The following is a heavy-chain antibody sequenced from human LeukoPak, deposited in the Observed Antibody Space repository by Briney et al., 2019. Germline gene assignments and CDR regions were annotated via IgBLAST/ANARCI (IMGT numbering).Heavy chain of an antibody. D-gene: IGHD1-26*01. CDR3: ARTPAQGRVGATYFDY. V-gene: IGHV3-48*02. CDR1: GFTFSTYS. Sequence: GGSLRLSCAASGFTFSTYSMNWVRQAPGEGLDWVSYISSSSSTVYYADSVKGRFTISRDNAKNSLYLQMNSLRDEDTAVYYCARTPAQGRVGATYFDYWGQGTLVTVSS. CDR2: ISSSSSTV. J-gene: IGHJ4*02.